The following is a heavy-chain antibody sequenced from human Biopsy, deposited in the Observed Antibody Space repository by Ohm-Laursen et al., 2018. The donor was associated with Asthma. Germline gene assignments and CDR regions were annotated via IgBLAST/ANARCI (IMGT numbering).Heavy chain of an antibody. J-gene: IGHJ4*01. CDR3: ARAIRLEDFLTGSFTSYFDN. Sequence: TQTLTLTCTFSGFSLKIGAVGVGWIRQPPGKAPECLAVIYWIDDKYYSPSLRNRLTVSKDTSRNRVVLTMTNMEPRDTATYFCARAIRLEDFLTGSFTSYFDNWDLGTRVSVSS. CDR1: GFSLKIGAVG. CDR2: IYWIDDK. D-gene: IGHD3/OR15-3a*01. V-gene: IGHV2-5*01.